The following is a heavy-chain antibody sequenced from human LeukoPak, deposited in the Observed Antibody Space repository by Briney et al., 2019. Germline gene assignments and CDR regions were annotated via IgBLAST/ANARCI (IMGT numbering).Heavy chain of an antibody. CDR2: IYYSGST. Sequence: PSETLSLTCTVSGGSISSSSYYWGWIRQPPGKGLGWVVSIYYSGSTYYNPSLKSRVTISVDTTKNQFSLKLSSVTAADTAVYYCARRRYSYGPFFDYWGQGTLVTVSS. CDR1: GGSISSSSYY. D-gene: IGHD5-18*01. V-gene: IGHV4-39*01. CDR3: ARRRYSYGPFFDY. J-gene: IGHJ4*02.